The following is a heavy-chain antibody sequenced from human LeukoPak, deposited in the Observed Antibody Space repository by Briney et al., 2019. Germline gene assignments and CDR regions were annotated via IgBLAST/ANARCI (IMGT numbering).Heavy chain of an antibody. D-gene: IGHD6-6*01. V-gene: IGHV3-23*01. Sequence: GGSLRLSCAASGFTFSSYAMSWVRQAPWKGLEWVSAISGSGGSTYYADSVKGRFTISRDNSKNTLYLQMNSLRAEDTAVYYCAKSQAYSSSSALDYWGQGTLVTVSS. CDR2: ISGSGGST. CDR1: GFTFSSYA. J-gene: IGHJ4*02. CDR3: AKSQAYSSSSALDY.